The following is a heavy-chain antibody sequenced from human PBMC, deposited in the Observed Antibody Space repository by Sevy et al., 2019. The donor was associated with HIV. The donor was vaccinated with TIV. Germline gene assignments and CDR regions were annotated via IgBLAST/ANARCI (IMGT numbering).Heavy chain of an antibody. J-gene: IGHJ3*02. CDR1: GFTFSSYG. V-gene: IGHV3-33*06. D-gene: IGHD3-22*01. Sequence: GGSLRLSCAASGFTFSSYGMHWVRQAPGKGLEWVAVIWYDGSNKYYADSVKGRFTISRDNSKNTLYLQMNSLRAEDTAVYYCAKDSFWGDSSGYYYSTRAFDIWGQGTMVTVSS. CDR3: AKDSFWGDSSGYYYSTRAFDI. CDR2: IWYDGSNK.